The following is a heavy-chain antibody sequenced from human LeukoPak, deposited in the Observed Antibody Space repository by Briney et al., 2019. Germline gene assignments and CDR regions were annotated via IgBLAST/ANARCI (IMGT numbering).Heavy chain of an antibody. V-gene: IGHV1-69*05. CDR2: IIPIFGTA. J-gene: IGHJ6*03. Sequence: SVKVSCKASGGTFSSYAISWVRQAPGQGLEWMGGIIPIFGTANYAQKFQGRVTITTDESTSTAYMELRSLRSDDTAVYYCARTYDSREGYYYYYYMDVWGKGTTVTVSS. CDR1: GGTFSSYA. D-gene: IGHD3-9*01. CDR3: ARTYDSREGYYYYYYMDV.